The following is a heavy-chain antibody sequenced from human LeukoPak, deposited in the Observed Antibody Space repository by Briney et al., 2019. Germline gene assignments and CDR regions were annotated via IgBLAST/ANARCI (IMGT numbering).Heavy chain of an antibody. CDR1: GYTFTNYG. CDR3: ARDPPYCSNTNCYFDY. CDR2: ISAYNGNT. Sequence: ASVKVSCKASGYTFTNYGISWGRQAPGQGLEWMGWISAYNGNTNYARKLQGRVTITTDTSTSTAYMELRSLRSDDTAVYYCARDPPYCSNTNCYFDYWGQGTLVTVSS. V-gene: IGHV1-18*01. D-gene: IGHD2-2*01. J-gene: IGHJ4*02.